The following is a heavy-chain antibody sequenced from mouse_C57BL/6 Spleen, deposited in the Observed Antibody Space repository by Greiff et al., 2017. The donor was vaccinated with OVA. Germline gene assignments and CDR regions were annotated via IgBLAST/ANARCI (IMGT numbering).Heavy chain of an antibody. V-gene: IGHV1-50*01. CDR3: ARPPSYSYAMDY. D-gene: IGHD2-10*01. CDR2: IDPSDSYT. J-gene: IGHJ4*01. CDR1: GYTFTSYW. Sequence: VQLQQSGAELVKPGASVKLSCKASGYTFTSYWMQWVKQRPGQGLEWIGEIDPSDSYTNYNQKFKGKATLTVDTSSSTAYMQLSSLTSEDSAVYYCARPPSYSYAMDYWGQGTSVTVSS.